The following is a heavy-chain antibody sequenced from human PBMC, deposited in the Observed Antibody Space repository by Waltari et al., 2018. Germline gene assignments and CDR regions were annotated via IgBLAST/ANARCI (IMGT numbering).Heavy chain of an antibody. CDR3: ARVLYSGSYYFDY. D-gene: IGHD1-26*01. Sequence: QVQLQQWGAGLLKPSETLSLTCAVYGGSFSGYYWSWIRQPPGKGLEWIGEINHSGSTNYNPSLKSRVTISVDTSKNQFSLKLSSVTAADTAVYYCARVLYSGSYYFDYWGQGTLVTVSS. CDR1: GGSFSGYY. J-gene: IGHJ4*02. CDR2: INHSGST. V-gene: IGHV4-34*01.